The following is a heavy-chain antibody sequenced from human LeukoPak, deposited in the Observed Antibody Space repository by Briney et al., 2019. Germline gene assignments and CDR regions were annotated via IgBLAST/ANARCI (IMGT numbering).Heavy chain of an antibody. CDR2: INSDGSST. J-gene: IGHJ4*02. CDR3: ARVLAGYDY. D-gene: IGHD2-15*01. CDR1: GFTFSMYS. V-gene: IGHV3-64*02. Sequence: GGSLRLSCAASGFTFSMYSMHWVRQAPGKGLECVSAINSDGSSTYYAGSVRGRFTISRDNSKNTLYLQMGSLITEDMAVYYCARVLAGYDYWGQGALVTVSS.